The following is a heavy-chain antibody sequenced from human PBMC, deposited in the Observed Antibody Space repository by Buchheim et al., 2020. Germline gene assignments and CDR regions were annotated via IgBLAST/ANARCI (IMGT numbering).Heavy chain of an antibody. V-gene: IGHV4-34*01. CDR1: GGSFSGYY. D-gene: IGHD2-2*01. CDR3: ARAAPEDCSSTSCLLGDY. J-gene: IGHJ4*02. CDR2: INHSGST. Sequence: QVQLQQWGAGLLKPSETLSLTCAVYGGSFSGYYWSWIRQPPGKGLEWIGEINHSGSTNYNPSLKSRVTISVDTSKNQFSLKLSSVTAADTAVYYCARAAPEDCSSTSCLLGDYWGQGTL.